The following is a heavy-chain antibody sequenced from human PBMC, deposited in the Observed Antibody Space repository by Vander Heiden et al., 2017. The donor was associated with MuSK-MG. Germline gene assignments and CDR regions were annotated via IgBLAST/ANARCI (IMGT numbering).Heavy chain of an antibody. CDR2: IVPSGGDA. Sequence: GLEWVSTIVPSGGDAYYANSMKGRFTISRDNSKNTLYLDMRGLRAEDTAVYYCAKNLPVTPSRHSFFFYYGMDVWGRGTTVTVS. D-gene: IGHD5-18*01. V-gene: IGHV3-23*01. CDR3: AKNLPVTPSRHSFFFYYGMDV. J-gene: IGHJ6*02.